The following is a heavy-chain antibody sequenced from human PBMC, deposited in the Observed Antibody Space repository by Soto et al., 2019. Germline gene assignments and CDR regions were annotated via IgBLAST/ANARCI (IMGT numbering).Heavy chain of an antibody. CDR2: ISGNGATT. V-gene: IGHV3-23*01. CDR3: AKDRGGFTSGWEFFDF. J-gene: IGHJ4*02. D-gene: IGHD6-19*01. CDR1: GVAFSFYS. Sequence: EVALLESGGGLVQPGGSLRLSCEVSGVAFSFYSMSWVRQAPGKGLEWVASISGNGATTYYAASEKGRFTFSRDNSKNTVHLQMNSLRGEDTAVYYCAKDRGGFTSGWEFFDFWGQGTLVTVSS.